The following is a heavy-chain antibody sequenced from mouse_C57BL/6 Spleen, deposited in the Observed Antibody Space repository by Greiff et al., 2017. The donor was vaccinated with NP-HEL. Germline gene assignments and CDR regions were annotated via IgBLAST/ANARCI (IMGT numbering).Heavy chain of an antibody. J-gene: IGHJ1*03. D-gene: IGHD2-4*01. CDR3: ARRGDYDWYFDV. V-gene: IGHV5-9*01. Sequence: EVQRVESGGGLVKPGGSLKLSCAASGFTFSSYTMSWVRQTPEKRLEWVATISGGGGNTYYPDSVKGRFTITRDNAKNTLYLQMSSLRAEDTALYYCARRGDYDWYFDVWGTGTTVTVSS. CDR2: ISGGGGNT. CDR1: GFTFSSYT.